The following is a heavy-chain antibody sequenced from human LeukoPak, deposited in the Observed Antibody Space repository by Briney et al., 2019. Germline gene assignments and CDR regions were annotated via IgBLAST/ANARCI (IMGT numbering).Heavy chain of an antibody. V-gene: IGHV1-2*02. J-gene: IGHJ6*02. D-gene: IGHD3-10*01. Sequence: ASVKVSCKASGYTFTGYFMHWVRQAPGQGLEWMGWINPNSGDTKYAQKFQGRVTMTRDTSINTAYMELRRLTSDDTAVYYCARVPSMVRGVVNYGMDVWGQGTTVTVSS. CDR2: INPNSGDT. CDR3: ARVPSMVRGVVNYGMDV. CDR1: GYTFTGYF.